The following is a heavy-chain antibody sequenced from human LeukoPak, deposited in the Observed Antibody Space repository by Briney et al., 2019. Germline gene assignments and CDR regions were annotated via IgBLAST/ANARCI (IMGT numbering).Heavy chain of an antibody. Sequence: PGGSLRLSCAASGFTFSSYSMNWVRQAPGKGLEWVSYISSSSSTIYYADSVKGRFTISRDNAKNSLYLQMNSLRAEDTAVYYCARVNRYCGGDCRPKNFDYWGQGTLVTVSS. D-gene: IGHD2-21*02. CDR3: ARVNRYCGGDCRPKNFDY. CDR2: ISSSSSTI. J-gene: IGHJ4*02. V-gene: IGHV3-48*01. CDR1: GFTFSSYS.